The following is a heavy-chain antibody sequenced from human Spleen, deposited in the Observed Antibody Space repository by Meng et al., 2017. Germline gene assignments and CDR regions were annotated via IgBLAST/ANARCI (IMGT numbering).Heavy chain of an antibody. J-gene: IGHJ4*02. CDR2: IDPKSGDT. D-gene: IGHD6-13*01. CDR1: GYNFPDYW. Sequence: HVQRVQDVAVVTHPRASLKVTRKPSGYNFPDYWLHWVRRAPGQGLEWMGRIDPKSGDTHYAQRFQGRVTMTGDTSISTAYMELSGLRSDDTAMYYCARDEDISAAGKLFGDYWGQGTLVTVSS. CDR3: ARDEDISAAGKLFGDY. V-gene: IGHV1-2*06.